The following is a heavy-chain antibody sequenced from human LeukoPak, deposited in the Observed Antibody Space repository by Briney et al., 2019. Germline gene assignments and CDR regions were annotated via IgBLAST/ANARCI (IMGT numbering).Heavy chain of an antibody. D-gene: IGHD3-22*01. J-gene: IGHJ4*02. CDR3: ASHSRRYYDSSGYYSY. V-gene: IGHV4-59*01. CDR2: IFYSGST. Sequence: SETLSLTCTVSGGSINNYYWSWIRKPPGKGLEWIGYIFYSGSTNYSPSLKSRVTITIDTSKNQFSLNLNSVTTADTAVYYCASHSRRYYDSSGYYSYWGQGTLVTVSS. CDR1: GGSINNYY.